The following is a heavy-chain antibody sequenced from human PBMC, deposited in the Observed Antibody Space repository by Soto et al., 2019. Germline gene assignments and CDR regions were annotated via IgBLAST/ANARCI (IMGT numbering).Heavy chain of an antibody. CDR1: GGSISSYY. V-gene: IGHV4-59*08. CDR2: IYYSGST. Sequence: PSETLSLTCTVSGGSISSYYWSWIRQPPGKGLEWIGYIYYSGSTNYNPSLKSRVTISADTSKNQFSLKLSSVTAADTALYYCARRYSGTEDDNWFDPWGQGTLVTVS. D-gene: IGHD1-26*01. J-gene: IGHJ5*02. CDR3: ARRYSGTEDDNWFDP.